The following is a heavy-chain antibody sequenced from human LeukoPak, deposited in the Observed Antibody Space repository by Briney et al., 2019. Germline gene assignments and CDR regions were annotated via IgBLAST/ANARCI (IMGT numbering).Heavy chain of an antibody. Sequence: GGSLRLSCAASGFTFSSYSMNWVRQAPGKGLEWVSAVSDNGDNTYYADSVKGRFTVSRDNSKNTVYLQMNSLRVEDTAVYYWVKEYKVGREGNSFEYWGQGTQVSVSS. CDR1: GFTFSSYS. D-gene: IGHD1-14*01. V-gene: IGHV3-23*01. J-gene: IGHJ4*02. CDR2: VSDNGDNT. CDR3: VKEYKVGREGNSFEY.